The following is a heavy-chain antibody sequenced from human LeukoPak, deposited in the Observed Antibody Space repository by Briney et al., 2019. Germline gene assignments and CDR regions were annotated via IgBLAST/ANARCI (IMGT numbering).Heavy chain of an antibody. Sequence: GGSLRLSCAASGFSFSSYSMTWVRQAPGKGLEWVANINQDGSEKYYVDSVKGRFTISRDNARKSLCLQMSSLRAEDTAVYYCARDLKLALPPSSGYCYGMDVWGQGTTVTVSS. CDR3: ARDLKLALPPSSGYCYGMDV. V-gene: IGHV3-7*01. D-gene: IGHD1-7*01. CDR2: INQDGSEK. CDR1: GFSFSSYS. J-gene: IGHJ6*02.